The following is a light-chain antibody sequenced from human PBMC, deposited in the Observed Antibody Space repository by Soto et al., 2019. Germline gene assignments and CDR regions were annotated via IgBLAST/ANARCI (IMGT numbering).Light chain of an antibody. J-gene: IGKJ1*01. CDR1: QSVSARY. Sequence: EIVLTQSPGTLSLSPGERATLSCRASQSVSARYVAWSQRKPGQAPRLLIYGASNRATDISVRFSASGSGTDFSLTVTRLEPEDFAVYICQQYAGSPPRFGLGTMVEFK. CDR2: GAS. V-gene: IGKV3-20*01. CDR3: QQYAGSPPR.